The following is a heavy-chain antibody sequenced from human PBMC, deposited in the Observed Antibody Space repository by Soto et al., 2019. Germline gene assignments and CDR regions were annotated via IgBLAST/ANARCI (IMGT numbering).Heavy chain of an antibody. D-gene: IGHD5-18*01. Sequence: EVQLVESGGGLVQPGGSLRLSCAASGFTFSSYWMHWVRQTAGKGLVWVSQINSDGSATRYADSVKGRFTISRDNAKNTVYLQMNSLRAEDTAVYYCATLNSFGSDCWGQGTLVAVSS. CDR1: GFTFSSYW. J-gene: IGHJ4*02. CDR2: INSDGSAT. CDR3: ATLNSFGSDC. V-gene: IGHV3-74*01.